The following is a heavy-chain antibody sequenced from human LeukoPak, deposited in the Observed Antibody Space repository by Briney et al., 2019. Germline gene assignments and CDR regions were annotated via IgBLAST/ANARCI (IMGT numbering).Heavy chain of an antibody. Sequence: ASVKVSCKASGYTFTGYYMHWVRQAPGQGLEWMGWINPNSGGTNYAQKFQGRVTMTRDTSISTAYMELSRPRSDDTAVYYCARGVIAAAVGLDPWGQGTLVTVSS. V-gene: IGHV1-2*02. D-gene: IGHD6-13*01. CDR1: GYTFTGYY. J-gene: IGHJ5*02. CDR3: ARGVIAAAVGLDP. CDR2: INPNSGGT.